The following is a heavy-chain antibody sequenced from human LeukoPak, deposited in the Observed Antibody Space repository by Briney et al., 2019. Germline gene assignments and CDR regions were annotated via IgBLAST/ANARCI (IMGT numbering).Heavy chain of an antibody. Sequence: GGSLRLSCTASGFIFSTYGMHWVRQAPGKGLEWVAFIQFDGTDEHYADSVKGRFTISRDNSKNTLFLQMNSLRAEDTSVYYCAEDQQLQPFHYWGQGTLVTVSS. J-gene: IGHJ4*02. V-gene: IGHV3-30*02. CDR2: IQFDGTDE. D-gene: IGHD2-2*01. CDR3: AEDQQLQPFHY. CDR1: GFIFSTYG.